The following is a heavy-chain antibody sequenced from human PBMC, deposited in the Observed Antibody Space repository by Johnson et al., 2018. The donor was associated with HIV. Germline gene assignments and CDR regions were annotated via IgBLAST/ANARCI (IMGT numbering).Heavy chain of an antibody. CDR3: AKDYVDTASDDAFDI. CDR2: IRYDGSNK. D-gene: IGHD5-18*01. Sequence: VQLVESGGGVVQPGGSLRLSCAASGFTFSSYGMHWVRHAPGKGLEWVAFIRYDGSNKYYADSVKGRFTISRDNSKNTLYLQMNSLRAEDTAVYYCAKDYVDTASDDAFDIWGQGTMVTVSS. CDR1: GFTFSSYG. V-gene: IGHV3-30*02. J-gene: IGHJ3*02.